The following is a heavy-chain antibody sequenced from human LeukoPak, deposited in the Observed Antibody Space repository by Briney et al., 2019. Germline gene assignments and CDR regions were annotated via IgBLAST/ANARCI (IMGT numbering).Heavy chain of an antibody. CDR1: RFTFDDYA. Sequence: GGSLRLSCSASRFTFDDYAMHWVRHAPGKGLEWVSSISGSGGSTYYADSVKGRFTICRDNSKHTLYLQMNSLRADDTGVYYCAKENGSYYGGADYWGQGALVTVSS. D-gene: IGHD1-26*01. CDR2: ISGSGGST. J-gene: IGHJ4*02. CDR3: AKENGSYYGGADY. V-gene: IGHV3-23*01.